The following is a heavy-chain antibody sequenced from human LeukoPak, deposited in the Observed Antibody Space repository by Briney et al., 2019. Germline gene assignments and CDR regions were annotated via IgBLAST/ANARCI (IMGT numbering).Heavy chain of an antibody. Sequence: SETLSLTCTVSGGSISSYYWSWIRQPPGKGLEWIAFIRYSGSTNYYPSLKSRGSISVDKSKNNLLLKQSSGPAAGTSADYCCGVYYSNSYAYWYFDLWGRGTLVTVSS. CDR1: GGSISSYY. CDR3: CGVYYSNSYAYWYFDL. J-gene: IGHJ2*01. V-gene: IGHV4-59*01. D-gene: IGHD6-13*01. CDR2: IRYSGST.